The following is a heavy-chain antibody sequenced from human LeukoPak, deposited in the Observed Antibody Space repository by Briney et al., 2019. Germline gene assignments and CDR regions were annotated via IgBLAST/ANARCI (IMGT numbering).Heavy chain of an antibody. V-gene: IGHV3-64*01. D-gene: IGHD3-22*01. CDR3: ATGRGYYHDRSGYYGSYFDY. Sequence: PGGSLRLSCAASGFTFSTYAMHWVRQAPGKGLEYVSAINGNGNTTSYANSVKGRFTISRDNSKNTLYLQRGSLRAEDMAVYYRATGRGYYHDRSGYYGSYFDYWGQGTLVTVSS. CDR2: INGNGNTT. CDR1: GFTFSTYA. J-gene: IGHJ4*02.